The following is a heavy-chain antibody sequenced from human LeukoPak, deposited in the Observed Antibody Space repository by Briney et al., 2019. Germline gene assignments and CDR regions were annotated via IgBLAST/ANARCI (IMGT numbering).Heavy chain of an antibody. CDR3: ARESGYSYGLAGFFDY. D-gene: IGHD5-18*01. CDR2: IYSDGRI. CDR1: GFTFSSYA. J-gene: IGHJ4*02. Sequence: PGGSLRLSCAASGFTFSSYAMSWVRQAPGKGLEWVSAIYSDGRIHYADSVKGRFTISRDDSKNTLYLQMNSLRAEDTAVYYCARESGYSYGLAGFFDYWGQGTLVTVSS. V-gene: IGHV3-53*01.